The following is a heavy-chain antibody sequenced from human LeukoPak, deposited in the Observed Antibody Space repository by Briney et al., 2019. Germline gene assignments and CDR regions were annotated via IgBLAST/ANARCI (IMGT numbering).Heavy chain of an antibody. CDR2: ISWNSGSI. Sequence: PGGSLRLSCAASGFTFDDYAMHWVRQAPGKGLEWVSGISWNSGSIGYADSVKGRFTISRDNAKNSLYLQMSSLRAEDTAVYYCARLGSAAANLDYWGQGTLVTVSS. V-gene: IGHV3-9*01. D-gene: IGHD6-13*01. CDR1: GFTFDDYA. CDR3: ARLGSAAANLDY. J-gene: IGHJ4*02.